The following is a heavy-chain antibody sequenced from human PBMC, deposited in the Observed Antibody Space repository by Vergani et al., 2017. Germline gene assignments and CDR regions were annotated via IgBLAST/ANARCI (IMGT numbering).Heavy chain of an antibody. CDR3: ARGLRQRYFQH. D-gene: IGHD3-3*01. Sequence: QVQLQESGPGLVKPSETLSLTCTVSGGSISSYYWSWIRQPPGKGLEWIGYIYYSGSTYYNPSLKSRVTISVDTSKNQFSLKLSSVTAADTAVYYCARGLRQRYFQHWGQGTLVTVSS. CDR2: IYYSGST. J-gene: IGHJ1*01. V-gene: IGHV4-59*01. CDR1: GGSISSYY.